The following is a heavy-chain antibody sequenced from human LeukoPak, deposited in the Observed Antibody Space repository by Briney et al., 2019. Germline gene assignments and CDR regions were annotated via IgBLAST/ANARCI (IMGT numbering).Heavy chain of an antibody. CDR3: AKEGCTRCTPFVDY. CDR1: GFTFSSWA. Sequence: PGGSLRLSCAASGFTFSSWAMSWVRQAPGEGLEWVSAVSPSGDTTYYADSVRGRFTISRDNSKNTLYLQMNSLRAEDTAVYYCAKEGCTRCTPFVDYWGKGILVTVSS. J-gene: IGHJ4*02. D-gene: IGHD2-2*01. V-gene: IGHV3-23*01. CDR2: VSPSGDTT.